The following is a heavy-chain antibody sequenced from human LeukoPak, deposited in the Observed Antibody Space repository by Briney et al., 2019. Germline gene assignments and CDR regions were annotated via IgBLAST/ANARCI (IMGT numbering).Heavy chain of an antibody. CDR3: AKEGYRYGYAIDY. J-gene: IGHJ4*02. CDR2: ISGSGGST. D-gene: IGHD5-18*01. CDR1: GFTFSTYA. V-gene: IGHV3-23*01. Sequence: QPGGSLRVSCAAPGFTFSTYAMSWVRQAPGKGLEWVSAISGSGGSTYYAGSVKGRFTISRDNSKNTLYLQMNSLRAEDTAVYYCAKEGYRYGYAIDYWGQGTLVTVSS.